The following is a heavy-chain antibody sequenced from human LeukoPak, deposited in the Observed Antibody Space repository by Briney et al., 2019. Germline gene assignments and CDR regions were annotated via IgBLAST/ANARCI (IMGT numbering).Heavy chain of an antibody. CDR2: INSDGSST. V-gene: IGHV3-74*01. CDR1: GFTFSSYW. J-gene: IGHJ5*02. Sequence: GGSLRLSCAASGFTFSSYWMHWVRQAPGKGLVWVSRINSDGSSTSYTDSVKGRFTISRDNAKNTLYLQMNSLRAEDTAVYYCARDHDYGDYVPKTDNWFDPWGQGTLVTVSS. D-gene: IGHD4-17*01. CDR3: ARDHDYGDYVPKTDNWFDP.